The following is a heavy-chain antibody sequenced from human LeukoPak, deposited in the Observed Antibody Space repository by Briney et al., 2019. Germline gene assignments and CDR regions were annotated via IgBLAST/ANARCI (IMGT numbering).Heavy chain of an antibody. CDR3: ARLDFRYYYMDV. Sequence: GGSLRLSCAASGFTFTNYWMSWVRQAPGKGLEWVANIKQDGSEKYYVDSVKGRFTISRDNAKNSLYLQMNSLRAEDTAVYYCARLDFRYYYMDVWGKGTTVTVSS. D-gene: IGHD3/OR15-3a*01. CDR2: IKQDGSEK. J-gene: IGHJ6*03. V-gene: IGHV3-7*01. CDR1: GFTFTNYW.